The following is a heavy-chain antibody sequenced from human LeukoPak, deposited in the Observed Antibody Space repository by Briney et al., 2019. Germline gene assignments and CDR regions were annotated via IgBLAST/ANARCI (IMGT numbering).Heavy chain of an antibody. CDR3: AREYLTGTIDY. J-gene: IGHJ4*02. V-gene: IGHV4-34*01. CDR1: GGSFSGYY. CDR2: INHSGST. D-gene: IGHD1/OR15-1a*01. Sequence: SETLSLTCAVYGGSFSGYYWSWIRQPPGKGLEWIGEINHSGSTNYNPSFKSRVTISVDTSKNQFSLKLSSVTAADTAVYYCAREYLTGTIDYWGQGTLVTVSS.